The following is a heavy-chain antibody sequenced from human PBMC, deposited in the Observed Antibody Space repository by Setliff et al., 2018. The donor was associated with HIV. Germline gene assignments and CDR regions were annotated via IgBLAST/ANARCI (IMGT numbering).Heavy chain of an antibody. J-gene: IGHJ5*02. CDR3: TRSSSDWIQVRFDP. CDR1: GYNFTSHD. D-gene: IGHD6-19*01. V-gene: IGHV1-8*01. CDR2: MNPKSGNT. Sequence: GASVKVSCKASGYNFTSHDINWVRQAPGQGLEWMGWMNPKSGNTGYARKFQGRVTMTRKTSISTACMELRNLRSDDTAVYFCTRSSSDWIQVRFDPWGQGTLVTVSS.